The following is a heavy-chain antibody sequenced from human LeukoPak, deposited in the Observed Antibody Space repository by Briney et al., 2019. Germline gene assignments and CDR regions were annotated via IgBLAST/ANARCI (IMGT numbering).Heavy chain of an antibody. D-gene: IGHD3-22*01. Sequence: SETLSLTCAVYGGAFSGYYWNWIRQPPGKGLEWIGEINHRGITNYKSSLKSRVTISLDTSKNQFSLKLTSVTAADTAVYYCARVNSEVVVITDYYFYYMDVWGKGTTVTVSS. J-gene: IGHJ6*03. V-gene: IGHV4-34*01. CDR2: INHRGIT. CDR1: GGAFSGYY. CDR3: ARVNSEVVVITDYYFYYMDV.